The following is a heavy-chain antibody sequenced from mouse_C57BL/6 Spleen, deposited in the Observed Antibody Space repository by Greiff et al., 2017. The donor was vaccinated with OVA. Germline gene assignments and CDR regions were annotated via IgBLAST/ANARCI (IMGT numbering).Heavy chain of an antibody. CDR2: IDPETGGT. Sequence: QVQLQQSGAELVRPGASVTLSCKASGYTFTDYEMHWVKQTPVHGLEWIGAIDPETGGTAYNQKFKGKAILTADKSSSTAYMELRSLTAEDSAVYYCTGPGDGNYVAYWGQGTLVTVSA. J-gene: IGHJ3*01. D-gene: IGHD2-1*01. V-gene: IGHV1-15*01. CDR1: GYTFTDYE. CDR3: TGPGDGNYVAY.